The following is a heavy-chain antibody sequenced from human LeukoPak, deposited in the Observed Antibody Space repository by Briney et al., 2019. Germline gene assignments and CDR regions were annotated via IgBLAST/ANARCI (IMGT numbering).Heavy chain of an antibody. Sequence: GGSLRLSCAAPGITFSSFGMHWLRQAPGKGLEWVAFIWYDGSNKYYADSVKGRFTISRDNSENMLYLQMNSLRAEDTAVYYCAKDLYYGYYFDYWGQGTLVTVSS. CDR2: IWYDGSNK. V-gene: IGHV3-30*02. J-gene: IGHJ4*02. D-gene: IGHD3-16*01. CDR3: AKDLYYGYYFDY. CDR1: GITFSSFG.